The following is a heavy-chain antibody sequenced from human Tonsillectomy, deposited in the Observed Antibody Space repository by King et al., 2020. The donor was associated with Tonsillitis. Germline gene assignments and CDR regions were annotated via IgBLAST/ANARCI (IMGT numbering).Heavy chain of an antibody. CDR1: GASISSYY. CDR3: AREHYDSSQQPGFDY. CDR2: IYYSGST. D-gene: IGHD3-22*01. J-gene: IGHJ4*02. Sequence: QLQESGPGLVKPSETLSLTCSVSGASISSYYWSWIRQPPGKGLEWIGYIYYSGSTNYNPSLKSRVTISVDTSKNQFSLKLSSVTAADTAVYYCAREHYDSSQQPGFDYWGQGTLVTVSS. V-gene: IGHV4-59*01.